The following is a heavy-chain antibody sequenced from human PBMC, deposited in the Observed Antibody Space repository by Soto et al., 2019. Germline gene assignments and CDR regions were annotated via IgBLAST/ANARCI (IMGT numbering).Heavy chain of an antibody. CDR2: IYYSGST. V-gene: IGHV4-4*03. CDR3: ASGDYSHFGL. D-gene: IGHD4-17*01. Sequence: PPETKSLPRTFSGGSLRTRNWSTLVSQPPGKGLEWIGEIYYSGSTNYNPSLKSRVTISVDKSKNQFSLNLSSVTAADTAVYYCASGDYSHFGLWGQGTLVTVSS. CDR1: GGSLRTRNW. J-gene: IGHJ4*02.